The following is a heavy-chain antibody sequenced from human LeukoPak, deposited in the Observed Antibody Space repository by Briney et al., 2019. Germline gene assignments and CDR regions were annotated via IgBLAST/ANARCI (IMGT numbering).Heavy chain of an antibody. CDR3: TRQYDSSGYYYGY. D-gene: IGHD3-22*01. V-gene: IGHV3-66*04. CDR1: GFTFGDYA. Sequence: PGGSLRLSCTASGFTFGDYAMSWFRQAPGKGLEWVSVIYSGGSTYYADSVKGRFTISRDNSKNTLYLQMNSLRAEDTAMYYCTRQYDSSGYYYGYWGQGTLVTVSS. CDR2: IYSGGST. J-gene: IGHJ4*02.